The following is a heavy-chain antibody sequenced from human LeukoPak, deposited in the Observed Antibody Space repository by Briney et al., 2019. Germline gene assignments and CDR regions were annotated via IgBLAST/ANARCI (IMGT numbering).Heavy chain of an antibody. D-gene: IGHD6-19*01. CDR1: DGSINNYY. V-gene: IGHV4-4*07. J-gene: IGHJ5*02. CDR3: ARDPQSWYSSGWYVGWFDP. Sequence: SETLSLTCTVSDGSINNYYWSWIRQPAGKGLEWIGHIYTSGNTNYNYNPSLKSRVSMSIDTSKNQFSLKLSSVTAADTVVYYCARDPQSWYSSGWYVGWFDPWGQGTMVTVSS. CDR2: IYTSGNTNY.